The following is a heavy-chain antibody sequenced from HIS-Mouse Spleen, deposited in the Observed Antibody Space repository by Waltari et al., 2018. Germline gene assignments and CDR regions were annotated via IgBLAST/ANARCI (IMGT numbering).Heavy chain of an antibody. Sequence: EVQLLESGGGLVQPGGSLRLSCAASGFTFSSYAMSWVRQAPGKGLEWVSAIRGSGGSTYSADSVKGRFTISRDNSKNTLYLQMNSLRAEDTAVYYCAKDLSQRYSSSWYYWGQGTLVTVSS. CDR1: GFTFSSYA. D-gene: IGHD6-13*01. CDR3: AKDLSQRYSSSWYY. V-gene: IGHV3-23*01. J-gene: IGHJ4*02. CDR2: IRGSGGST.